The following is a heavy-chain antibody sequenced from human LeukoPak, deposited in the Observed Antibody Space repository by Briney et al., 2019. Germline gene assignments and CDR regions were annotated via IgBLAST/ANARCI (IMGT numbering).Heavy chain of an antibody. J-gene: IGHJ4*02. V-gene: IGHV4-59*01. CDR1: GGSISSYY. CDR2: IYYSGST. CDR3: ARGSGSGYYWEGELPTPYYFDY. Sequence: SETLSLTCTVSGGSISSYYWSWIRQPPGKGLEWIGYIYYSGSTNYNPSLKSRVTISVDTSKNQFSLKLSSVTAADTAVYYRARGSGSGYYWEGELPTPYYFDYWGQGTLVTVSS. D-gene: IGHD3-3*01.